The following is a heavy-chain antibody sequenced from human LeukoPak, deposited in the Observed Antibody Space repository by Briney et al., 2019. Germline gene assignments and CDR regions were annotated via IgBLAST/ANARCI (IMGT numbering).Heavy chain of an antibody. D-gene: IGHD4-17*01. V-gene: IGHV1-69*13. CDR3: AIFQGTYGDNENDY. Sequence: ASVKVSCKASGGTFRSYAITWVRQAPGKGLEWMGGIIPMINTPKYAQKLQGRVSITADESTSTGYMEVSSLRSEDTAVYYCAIFQGTYGDNENDYWGQGTLVTVSS. CDR2: IIPMINTP. CDR1: GGTFRSYA. J-gene: IGHJ4*02.